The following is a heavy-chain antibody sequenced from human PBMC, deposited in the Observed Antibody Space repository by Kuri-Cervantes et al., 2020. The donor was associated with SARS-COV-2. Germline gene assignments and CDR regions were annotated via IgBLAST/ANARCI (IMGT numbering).Heavy chain of an antibody. CDR1: GFSLSHARMG. D-gene: IGHD6-6*01. CDR3: ARTLDYSRSSYSYYYYIDV. J-gene: IGHJ6*03. CDR2: IFSNDEK. V-gene: IGHV2-26*01. Sequence: SGPTLVKPTETLTLTCAVSGFSLSHARMGMSWIRQPPGKALEWLAHIFSNDEKSYSSSLKSRLTIPKDTSKSQVVLTMTNMGPVDTATYYCARTLDYSRSSYSYYYYIDVWGNGTTVTVSS.